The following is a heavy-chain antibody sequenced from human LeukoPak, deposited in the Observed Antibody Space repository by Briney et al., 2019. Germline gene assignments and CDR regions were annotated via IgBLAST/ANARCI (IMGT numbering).Heavy chain of an antibody. CDR3: ARARYYYDRDAFDI. Sequence: GGSLRLSCAASGFSFSTYTMNWVRQAPGKGLEWISLISGSSSTIYYADSVKGRFTISRDNAENSLYLQMNSLTVEDTAVYYCARARYYYDRDAFDIWGQGTMVTVSS. D-gene: IGHD3-22*01. V-gene: IGHV3-21*01. CDR2: ISGSSSTI. CDR1: GFSFSTYT. J-gene: IGHJ3*02.